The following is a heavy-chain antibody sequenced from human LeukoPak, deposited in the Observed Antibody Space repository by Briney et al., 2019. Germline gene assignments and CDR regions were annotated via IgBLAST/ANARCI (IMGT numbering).Heavy chain of an antibody. CDR3: AKQDTSMDYFDY. CDR1: GFTFDDYA. D-gene: IGHD5-18*01. J-gene: IGHJ4*02. CDR2: ISGSDGYT. V-gene: IGHV3-23*01. Sequence: GGSLRLSCAASGFTFDDYAMHWVRHAPGKGLDCVSVISGSDGYTYYADSVKGRFTISRDNSKNTLYLQMNSLRAEDTAIYYCAKQDTSMDYFDYWGRGTLVSVSS.